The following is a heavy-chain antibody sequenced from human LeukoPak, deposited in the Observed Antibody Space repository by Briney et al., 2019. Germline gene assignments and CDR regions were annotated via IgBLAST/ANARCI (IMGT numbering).Heavy chain of an antibody. D-gene: IGHD1-26*01. CDR2: ISSSGSTT. CDR1: GFIFSRYE. CDR3: ARVSGHNFDF. J-gene: IGHJ4*02. V-gene: IGHV3-48*03. Sequence: GGSLRLSCAASGFIFSRYEITWVRQAPGKGLEWVSYISSSGSTTYYADSVKGRFTISRDDAKNSLYLQMNSLRVEDTAVYYCARVSGHNFDFWGQGTLVTVSS.